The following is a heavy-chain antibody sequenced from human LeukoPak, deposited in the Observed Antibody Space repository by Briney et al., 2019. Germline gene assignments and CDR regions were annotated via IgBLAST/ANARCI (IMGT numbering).Heavy chain of an antibody. CDR2: IYYSGST. Sequence: SETLSLTCTVSGGSISSYYWSWIRQPPGKGLEWIGYIYYSGSTNYDPSLKSRVSISVDTSKNQFSLKLRSVTAADTAVYYCARIRFGELSYWYFDLWGRGTLVTVSS. CDR1: GGSISSYY. D-gene: IGHD3-10*01. CDR3: ARIRFGELSYWYFDL. V-gene: IGHV4-59*01. J-gene: IGHJ2*01.